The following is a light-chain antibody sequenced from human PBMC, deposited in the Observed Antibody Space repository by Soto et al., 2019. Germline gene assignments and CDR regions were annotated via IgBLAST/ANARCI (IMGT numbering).Light chain of an antibody. J-gene: IGKJ1*01. V-gene: IGKV1-5*03. CDR2: KAS. CDR1: QSISSW. CDR3: QQYNDNWT. Sequence: DIQMTQSPSTLSASVGDRVTITCRASQSISSWLAWYQQKPGKAHKLLIYKASTLQSGGPSRFSGSGSGTEFTLAISSLQPDDSATYYCQQYNDNWTFGQGTKVEIK.